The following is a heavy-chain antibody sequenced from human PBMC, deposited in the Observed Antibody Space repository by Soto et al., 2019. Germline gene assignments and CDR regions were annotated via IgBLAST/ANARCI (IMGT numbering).Heavy chain of an antibody. CDR2: IIPIFGTA. Sequence: SVKVSCKASGGTFSSYAISWVRQAPGQGLEWMGGIIPIFGTANYAQKFQGRVTITADESTSTAYMELSSLRSEDTAVYYCASTIAVAELYYYYYGMDVWGQGTTVTSP. CDR1: GGTFSSYA. D-gene: IGHD6-19*01. J-gene: IGHJ6*02. CDR3: ASTIAVAELYYYYYGMDV. V-gene: IGHV1-69*13.